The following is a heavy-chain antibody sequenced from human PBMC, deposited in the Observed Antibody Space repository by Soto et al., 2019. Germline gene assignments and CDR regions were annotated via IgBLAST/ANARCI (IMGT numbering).Heavy chain of an antibody. J-gene: IGHJ4*02. Sequence: GGSLRLSCAASGFKFASYAMSWVRQAPGKGLEWVASISGSGTKTYYADSVKGRFTFSRDNSKNTLHLQMSSLRVDDTAVYYCAKEWTPRRAFEDWGQGTLVTVSS. CDR1: GFKFASYA. V-gene: IGHV3-23*01. CDR2: ISGSGTKT. D-gene: IGHD5-12*01. CDR3: AKEWTPRRAFED.